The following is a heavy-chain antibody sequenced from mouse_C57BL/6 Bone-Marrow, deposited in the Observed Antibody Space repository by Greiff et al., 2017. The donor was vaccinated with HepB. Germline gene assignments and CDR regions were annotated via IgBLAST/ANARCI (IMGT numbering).Heavy chain of an antibody. D-gene: IGHD4-1*01. CDR2: IHPNSGST. CDR3: AREIHWVPPMDY. V-gene: IGHV1-64*01. J-gene: IGHJ4*01. Sequence: QVQLQQPGAELVKPGASVKLSCKASGYTFTSYWMHWVKQRPGQGLEWIGMIHPNSGSTNYNEKFKSKATLTVDKSSSTAYMQLSSLTSEDSAAYYCAREIHWVPPMDYWGQGTSVTVSS. CDR1: GYTFTSYW.